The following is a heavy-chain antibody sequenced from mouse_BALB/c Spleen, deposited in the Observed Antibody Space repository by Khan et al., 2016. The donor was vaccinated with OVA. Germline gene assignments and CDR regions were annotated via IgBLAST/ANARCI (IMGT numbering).Heavy chain of an antibody. D-gene: IGHD2-1*01. CDR1: GYSITSDYA. Sequence: EVKLQESGPGLVKPSQSLSLTCTVTGYSITSDYAWNWIRQFPGNKLEWMGYISYSGSTSYNPSLKSRISIARDTSKIQFFLQLNSVTTEDTATYYCVLDGNYGYFDVWGAGTTVTVSS. CDR2: ISYSGST. V-gene: IGHV3-2*02. CDR3: VLDGNYGYFDV. J-gene: IGHJ1*01.